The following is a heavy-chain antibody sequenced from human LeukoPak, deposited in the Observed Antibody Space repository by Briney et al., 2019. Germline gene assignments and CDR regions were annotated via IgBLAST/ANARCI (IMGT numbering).Heavy chain of an antibody. CDR3: ARGPRYFDWPRAKNNWFGP. CDR2: INHSGST. J-gene: IGHJ5*02. Sequence: SETLSLTCAVYGGSFSGYYWSWIRQPPGKGLEWIGEINHSGSTNYNPSLKSRVTISVDTSKNQFSLKLSSVTAAGTAVYYCARGPRYFDWPRAKNNWFGPWGQGTLVTVSS. D-gene: IGHD3-9*01. CDR1: GGSFSGYY. V-gene: IGHV4-34*01.